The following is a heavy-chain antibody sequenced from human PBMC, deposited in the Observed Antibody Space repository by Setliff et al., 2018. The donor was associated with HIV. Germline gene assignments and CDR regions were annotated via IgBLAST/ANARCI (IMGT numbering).Heavy chain of an antibody. V-gene: IGHV4-31*03. J-gene: IGHJ3*02. CDR2: ILYSGST. CDR1: GGSISSGGYY. Sequence: SETLSLTCTVSGGSISSGGYYWSWIRQHPGQGLEWIVYILYSGSTYYNPSLKSRVTISEDTSKNQFSLKLSSVTAADTAVYYCARDLVAAFDIWGQGTMVTVSS. CDR3: ARDLVAAFDI.